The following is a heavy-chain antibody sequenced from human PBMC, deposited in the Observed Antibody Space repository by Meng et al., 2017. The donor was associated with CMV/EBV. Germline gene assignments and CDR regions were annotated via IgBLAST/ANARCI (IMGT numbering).Heavy chain of an antibody. D-gene: IGHD3-3*01. J-gene: IGHJ5*02. CDR3: AKDSVRGITIFGVVNLGGWFDP. V-gene: IGHV3-23*01. CDR1: GFTFSSYA. CDR2: ISGSGGST. Sequence: GESLKISCAASGFTFSSYAMSWVRQAPGKGLEWVSAISGSGGSTYYADSVKGRFTISRDNSKNTLYLQMNSLRAEDTAVYYCAKDSVRGITIFGVVNLGGWFDPWGQGTLVTVSS.